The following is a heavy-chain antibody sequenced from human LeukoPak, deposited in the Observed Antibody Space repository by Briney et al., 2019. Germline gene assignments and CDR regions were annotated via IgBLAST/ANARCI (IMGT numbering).Heavy chain of an antibody. D-gene: IGHD3-22*01. Sequence: GGSLRLSCAASGFTFSSYAMHWVRQAPGKGLEWVAVISYDGSNRYYADSVKGRFTISRDNSKNTLYLQMNSLRAGDTAIYYCAKSSYYDSSGFYREYYFDYWGQGTLVPVSS. CDR2: ISYDGSNR. J-gene: IGHJ4*02. V-gene: IGHV3-30*04. CDR1: GFTFSSYA. CDR3: AKSSYYDSSGFYREYYFDY.